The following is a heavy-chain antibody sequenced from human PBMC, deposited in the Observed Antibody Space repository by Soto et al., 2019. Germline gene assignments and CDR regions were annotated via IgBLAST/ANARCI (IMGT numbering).Heavy chain of an antibody. CDR3: ARHVRPPYYYDSSGLYGMDV. CDR2: IYYSGST. J-gene: IGHJ6*02. V-gene: IGHV4-39*01. CDR1: GGSISSSSYY. D-gene: IGHD3-22*01. Sequence: PSETLSLTCTVSGGSISSSSYYWGWIRQPPGKGLEWIGSIYYSGSTYYNPSLKSRVTISVDTSKNQFSLKLSSVTAADTAVYYCARHVRPPYYYDSSGLYGMDVWGQGTTVTVSS.